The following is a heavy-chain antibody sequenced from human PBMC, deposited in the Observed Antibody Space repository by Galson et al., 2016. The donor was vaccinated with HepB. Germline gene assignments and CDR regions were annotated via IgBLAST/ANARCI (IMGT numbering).Heavy chain of an antibody. Sequence: LRLSCAASGFTFRSFAMHWVRQAPGKGLEWVAVISYDGTNEYYVDSVRGRFTISRDNSKKTVSLQMNSLRPEDTAVYYCARELIVVAPDTQHYGMDVWGQGTTVTVSS. CDR3: ARELIVVAPDTQHYGMDV. J-gene: IGHJ6*02. CDR1: GFTFRSFA. CDR2: ISYDGTNE. V-gene: IGHV3-30*04. D-gene: IGHD2-2*01.